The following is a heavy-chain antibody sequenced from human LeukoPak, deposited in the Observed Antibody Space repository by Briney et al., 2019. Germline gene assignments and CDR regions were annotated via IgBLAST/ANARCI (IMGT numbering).Heavy chain of an antibody. V-gene: IGHV3-23*01. CDR1: GFTFNNYA. D-gene: IGHD3/OR15-3a*01. CDR3: ARGLDYINP. Sequence: QPGESLRLSCAASGFTFNNYAMSWVRQAPGKGLEWVSVISTSGGGTYYADSVKGRFSISRDNSKNTLYLQMNSLRAEDTAVYYCARGLDYINPWGQGTLVTVSS. J-gene: IGHJ5*02. CDR2: ISTSGGGT.